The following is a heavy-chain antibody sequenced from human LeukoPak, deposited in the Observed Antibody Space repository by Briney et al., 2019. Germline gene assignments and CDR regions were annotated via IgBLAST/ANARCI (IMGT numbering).Heavy chain of an antibody. V-gene: IGHV1-18*01. Sequence: GASVKVSCKASGYTFTSYGISWVRQAPGQGLEWMGWISAYNGNTNYAQKLQGRVTMTTDTSTSTAYMELRSLRSDDTAVYYCARGGRYFDWLSATYYFDYWGQGTLVTVS. CDR1: GYTFTSYG. CDR2: ISAYNGNT. CDR3: ARGGRYFDWLSATYYFDY. D-gene: IGHD3-9*01. J-gene: IGHJ4*02.